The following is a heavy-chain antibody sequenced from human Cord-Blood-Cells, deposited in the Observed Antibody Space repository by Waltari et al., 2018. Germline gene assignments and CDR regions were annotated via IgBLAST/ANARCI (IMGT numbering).Heavy chain of an antibody. CDR3: ARSPTWQLDAFDI. CDR2: IIPSLGIA. D-gene: IGHD2-15*01. CDR1: GGTFSSYA. J-gene: IGHJ3*02. V-gene: IGHV1-69*09. Sequence: QVQLVQSGAEVKKPGSSVKVSCKASGGTFSSYAISWVRQAPGQGLEWMGRIIPSLGIANYAQKFQGRVTITADKSTSTAYMELSSLRSEDTAVYYCARSPTWQLDAFDIWGQGTMVTVSS.